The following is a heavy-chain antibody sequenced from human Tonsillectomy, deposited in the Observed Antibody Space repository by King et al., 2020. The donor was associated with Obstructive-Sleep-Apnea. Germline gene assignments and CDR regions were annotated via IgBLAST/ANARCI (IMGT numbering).Heavy chain of an antibody. J-gene: IGHJ4*02. CDR2: ISWNSDTI. V-gene: IGHV3-9*01. D-gene: IGHD3-16*01. CDR3: VKDKAGDYRPGRDLFN. CDR1: GFSFDDYA. Sequence: EQLVQSGGGLVQPGRSLRLSCAASGFSFDDYAMHWVRQAPGKGLEWVSGISWNSDTIGYADSVKGRFIISRDNAKNSLYLQMNSLRAGGTALYFCVKDKAGDYRPGRDLFNWGQGTLVTVSS.